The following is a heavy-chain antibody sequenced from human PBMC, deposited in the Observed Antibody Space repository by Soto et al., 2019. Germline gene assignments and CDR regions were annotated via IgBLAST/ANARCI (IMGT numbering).Heavy chain of an antibody. Sequence: SETLSLTCTVSGGSISSGGYYWSWIRQHPGKGLEWIGYIYYSGSTYYNPSLKSRVTISVDTSKNQFSLKLSSVTAADTAVYYCARYSRSYRGMGVGDYWGQGTLVTVSS. CDR1: GGSISSGGYY. CDR3: ARYSRSYRGMGVGDY. J-gene: IGHJ4*02. V-gene: IGHV4-31*03. CDR2: IYYSGST. D-gene: IGHD1-26*01.